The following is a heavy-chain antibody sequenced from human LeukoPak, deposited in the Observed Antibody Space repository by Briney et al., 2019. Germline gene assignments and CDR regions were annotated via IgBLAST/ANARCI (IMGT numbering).Heavy chain of an antibody. Sequence: ASVTVSCKVSGYSLIDLSINWLRQGPGKGLEWMGGFDPEDGETIYAQKFQGRVTMTEDTSTDTAYMDLSSLRSEDTAVYYCAKDRSIGTYYTFDSWGQGSLVTVSS. CDR2: FDPEDGET. CDR3: AKDRSIGTYYTFDS. J-gene: IGHJ4*02. V-gene: IGHV1-24*01. CDR1: GYSLIDLS. D-gene: IGHD1-26*01.